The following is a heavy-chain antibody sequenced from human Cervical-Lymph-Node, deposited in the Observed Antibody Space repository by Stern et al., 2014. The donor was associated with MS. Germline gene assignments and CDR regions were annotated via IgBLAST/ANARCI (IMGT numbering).Heavy chain of an antibody. Sequence: VQLVESGAEVKKPGASVVVSCKASGYTFTDYDITWVRQVPGQWLEWMAWITPKSGHTVSAEKFQARVTMTMNTSLRTAYMELSSLKSEDTAIYYCATPSLPFYWGQGTLITVSS. CDR2: ITPKSGHT. CDR1: GYTFTDYD. CDR3: ATPSLPFY. J-gene: IGHJ4*02. D-gene: IGHD6-6*01. V-gene: IGHV1-8*01.